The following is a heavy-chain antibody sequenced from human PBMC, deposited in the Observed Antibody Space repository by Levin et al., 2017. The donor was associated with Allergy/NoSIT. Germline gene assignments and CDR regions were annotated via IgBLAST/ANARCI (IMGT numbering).Heavy chain of an antibody. J-gene: IGHJ4*02. CDR1: GFSFSTYW. CDR3: ARGELLDY. CDR2: IKQDGSEK. V-gene: IGHV3-7*01. Sequence: GGSLRLSCAASGFSFSTYWMTWVRQAPGKGLEWVAKIKQDGSEKYYVDSVKDRFTIFRDNAKNSVYLQMNSLRAEDTAIYYCARGELLDYWGQGSLVAVSS. D-gene: IGHD1-26*01.